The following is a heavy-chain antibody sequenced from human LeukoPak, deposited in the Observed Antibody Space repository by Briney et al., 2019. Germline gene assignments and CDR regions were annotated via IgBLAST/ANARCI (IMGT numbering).Heavy chain of an antibody. D-gene: IGHD3-10*01. CDR2: INPNSGGT. CDR1: GYTFTGYY. V-gene: IGHV1-2*02. CDR3: AREVILWFGEPYYFDY. J-gene: IGHJ4*02. Sequence: ASVKVSCKASGYTFTGYYMHWVRQAPGQGLEWMGWINPNSGGTNYAQKFQGRVTMTRDTSISTAYMELSRLRSGDTAVYYCAREVILWFGEPYYFDYWGQGTLVTVSS.